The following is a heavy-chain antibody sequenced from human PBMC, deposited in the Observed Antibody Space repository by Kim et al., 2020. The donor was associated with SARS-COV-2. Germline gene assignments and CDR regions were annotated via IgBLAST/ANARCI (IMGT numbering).Heavy chain of an antibody. CDR3: AKDRRLTDWYFDL. Sequence: GGSLRLSCAASGFTFSSYGMHWVRQAPGKGLEWVAVISYDGSNKYYADSVKGRFTISRDNSKNTLYLQMNSLRAEDTAVYYCAKDRRLTDWYFDLWGRGTLVTVSS. J-gene: IGHJ2*01. CDR1: GFTFSSYG. V-gene: IGHV3-30*18. D-gene: IGHD5-12*01. CDR2: ISYDGSNK.